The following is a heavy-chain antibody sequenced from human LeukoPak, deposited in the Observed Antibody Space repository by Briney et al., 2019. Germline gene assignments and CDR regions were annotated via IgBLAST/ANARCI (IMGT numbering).Heavy chain of an antibody. D-gene: IGHD1-14*01. Sequence: ASVKVSCKASGYTFTSYDINWVRQATGQGLEWMGWMNPNSGNTGYAQKFQGRVTITRNTSISTAYMELSSLRSEDTAVYYCAREPHYYYYMDVWGKGTTVTVS. CDR2: MNPNSGNT. J-gene: IGHJ6*03. V-gene: IGHV1-8*03. CDR1: GYTFTSYD. CDR3: AREPHYYYYMDV.